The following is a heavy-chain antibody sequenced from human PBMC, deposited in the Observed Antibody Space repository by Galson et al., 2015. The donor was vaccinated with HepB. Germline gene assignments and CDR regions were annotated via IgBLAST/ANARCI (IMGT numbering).Heavy chain of an antibody. V-gene: IGHV3-66*02. CDR3: ARDQLDH. CDR1: GLSVSSTY. CDR2: LFSGGDT. J-gene: IGHJ4*02. Sequence: ALRLSCAVGGLSVSSTYMSWVRQAPGRGLEWVSTLFSGGDTWYTDSMKGRLTISRDTSKNILYLEVNTLRPEDTAVYYCARDQLDHWGQGTLVTVSS.